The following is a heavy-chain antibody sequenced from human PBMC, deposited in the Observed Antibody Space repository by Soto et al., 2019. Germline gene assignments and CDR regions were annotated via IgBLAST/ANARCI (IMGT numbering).Heavy chain of an antibody. CDR2: IYDSGST. D-gene: IGHD3-3*01. CDR1: GGSISNFY. CDR3: ARGWLWSGSFNWFDP. V-gene: IGHV4-59*01. J-gene: IGHJ5*02. Sequence: QVQLQESGPGLVKPSETLSLTCTVSGGSISNFYWSWIRQPPGKGLEWIGYIYDSGSTNYNPSLESRVTISIDTSKNQFSLKLTSVTAVDTAVYYCARGWLWSGSFNWFDPWGQGTLVTVSS.